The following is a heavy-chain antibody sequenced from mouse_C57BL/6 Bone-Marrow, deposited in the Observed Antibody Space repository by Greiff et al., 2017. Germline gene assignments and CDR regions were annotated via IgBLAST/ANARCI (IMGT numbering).Heavy chain of an antibody. D-gene: IGHD1-1*01. Sequence: QVQLQQSGAELVRPGASVTLSCKASGYTFTDYEMHWVKQTPVHGLEWIGAIDPETGGTAYNQKFKGKAILTADKSSSTAYMELRSLTSEDSAVYYCTRCYYGLDYWGQGTTLTVSS. CDR2: IDPETGGT. V-gene: IGHV1-15*01. CDR3: TRCYYGLDY. CDR1: GYTFTDYE. J-gene: IGHJ2*01.